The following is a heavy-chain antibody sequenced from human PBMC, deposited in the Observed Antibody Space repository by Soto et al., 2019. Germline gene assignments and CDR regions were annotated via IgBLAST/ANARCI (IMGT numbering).Heavy chain of an antibody. Sequence: GASVKVSCKTSGYTFSSYGISWVRQAPGQGLEWMGWISVYNGNTNYAQKFQGRVTLTTDTSTSTAYMELTSLRFDDTAVYYSVRSAMAGDYYYYGMDVWGQGTTVTVSS. CDR2: ISVYNGNT. J-gene: IGHJ6*02. D-gene: IGHD6-19*01. CDR3: VRSAMAGDYYYYGMDV. V-gene: IGHV1-18*01. CDR1: GYTFSSYG.